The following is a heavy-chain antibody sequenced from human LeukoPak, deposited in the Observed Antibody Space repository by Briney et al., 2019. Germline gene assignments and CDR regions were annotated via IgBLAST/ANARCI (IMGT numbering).Heavy chain of an antibody. J-gene: IGHJ4*02. Sequence: SETLSHTCTVSGGSISSSSYYWGWIRQPPGKGLEWIGCIYYSGSTYYNPSLKSRVTISVDTSKNQFSLKLSAVNAADTAVDYCASHVGSGGSYYFDYWGQGTLVTVSS. CDR1: GGSISSSSYY. D-gene: IGHD2-15*01. CDR3: ASHVGSGGSYYFDY. CDR2: IYYSGST. V-gene: IGHV4-39*01.